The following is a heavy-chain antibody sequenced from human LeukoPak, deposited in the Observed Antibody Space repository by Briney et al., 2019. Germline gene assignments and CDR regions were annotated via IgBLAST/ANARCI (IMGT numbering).Heavy chain of an antibody. J-gene: IGHJ6*03. V-gene: IGHV4-34*01. D-gene: IGHD4-11*01. CDR3: ARIDYSNYYYYYYMDV. CDR1: GGSFSGYY. CDR2: INHSGST. Sequence: PSETLSLTCAVYGGSFSGYYWSWIRQPPGKGLEWIGEINHSGSTNYNPSLKSRVTISVDTSKNQFSLKLSSVTAADTAVYYCARIDYSNYYYYYYMDVWGKGTTVTVSS.